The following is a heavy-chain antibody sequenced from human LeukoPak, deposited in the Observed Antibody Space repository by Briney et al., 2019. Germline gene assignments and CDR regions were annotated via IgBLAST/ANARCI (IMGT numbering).Heavy chain of an antibody. CDR1: GGSISSSSYY. D-gene: IGHD3-10*01. CDR2: IYYSGGT. J-gene: IGHJ5*02. Sequence: SETLSLTCTVSGGSISSSSYYWGWIRQPPGKGLEWIGSIYYSGGTYYNPSLKSRVTISVDTSKNQFSLKLSSVTAADTAVYYCARFVVRGVMSSWFDPWGQGTLVTVSS. V-gene: IGHV4-39*07. CDR3: ARFVVRGVMSSWFDP.